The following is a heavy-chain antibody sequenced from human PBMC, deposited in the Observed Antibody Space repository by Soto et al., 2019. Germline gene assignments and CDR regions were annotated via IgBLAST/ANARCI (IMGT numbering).Heavy chain of an antibody. V-gene: IGHV4-30-2*01. J-gene: IGHJ5*02. CDR1: GGSISSGDS. CDR3: ARLGGYYQSLDP. D-gene: IGHD3-22*01. CDR2: IYHSGST. Sequence: PSETLSLTCAVSGGSISSGDSWSWIRQPPGKGLEWIGYIYHSGSTYYNPSLKSRVTISVDRSKNQFSLKLSSVTAADTAVYYCARLGGYYQSLDPSGQGTLVTVSS.